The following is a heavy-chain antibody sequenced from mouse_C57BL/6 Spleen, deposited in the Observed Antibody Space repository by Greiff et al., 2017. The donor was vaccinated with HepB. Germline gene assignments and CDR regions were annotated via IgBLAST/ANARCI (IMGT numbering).Heavy chain of an antibody. D-gene: IGHD1-1*01. Sequence: QVQLQQPGAELVKPGASVKMSCKASGYTFTSYWITWVKPRPGQGLEWIGDIYPGSGSTNYNEKFKSKATLTVDTSSSTAYMQLSSLTSEDSAVYYCARRYYYGSSVSYWYFDVWGTGTTVTVSS. V-gene: IGHV1-55*01. CDR2: IYPGSGST. J-gene: IGHJ1*03. CDR1: GYTFTSYW. CDR3: ARRYYYGSSVSYWYFDV.